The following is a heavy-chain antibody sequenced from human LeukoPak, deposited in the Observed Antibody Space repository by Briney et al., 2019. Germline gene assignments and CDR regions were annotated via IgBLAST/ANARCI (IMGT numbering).Heavy chain of an antibody. CDR3: ARLGPYYDSSGYGEYNWFDP. CDR2: IIPIFGTA. Sequence: AASVKVSCKASGGTFSSYAISWVRQAPGQGLEWMGGIIPIFGTANYAQKFQGRVTITADESTSTAYMELSSLRSEDTAVYYCARLGPYYDSSGYGEYNWFDPWGQGTLVTVSS. V-gene: IGHV1-69*13. CDR1: GGTFSSYA. D-gene: IGHD3-22*01. J-gene: IGHJ5*02.